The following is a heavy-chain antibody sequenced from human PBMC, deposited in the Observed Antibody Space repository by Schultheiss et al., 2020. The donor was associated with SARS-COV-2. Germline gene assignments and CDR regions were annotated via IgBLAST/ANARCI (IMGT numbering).Heavy chain of an antibody. CDR2: IYYSGIT. D-gene: IGHD1-26*01. V-gene: IGHV4-31*03. CDR3: ARGKRSGGSYYGLGGMDV. CDR1: GCSISSGGYY. Sequence: SETLTLTCTVSGCSISSGGYYWSWIRQHPGKGLEWIGYIYYSGITNYNPSLKSRVTISVDTSKNQFSLKQSSVTAADTAVYYCARGKRSGGSYYGLGGMDVWGQGTTVTVSS. J-gene: IGHJ6*02.